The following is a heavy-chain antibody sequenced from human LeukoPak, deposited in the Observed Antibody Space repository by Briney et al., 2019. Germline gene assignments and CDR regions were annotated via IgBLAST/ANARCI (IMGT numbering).Heavy chain of an antibody. D-gene: IGHD3-22*01. J-gene: IGHJ4*02. CDR3: ARDISGYYYFDY. V-gene: IGHV3-30*03. CDR2: ITYDGRET. CDR1: GFAFSSCG. Sequence: PGTSLSLSCEASGFAFSSCGMYWVRKAPGKGLEWVAIITYDGRETYHADSGKGRFAISRDNSKNTLYLQMNSLRAEDTAVYYCARDISGYYYFDYWGQGTLVTVSS.